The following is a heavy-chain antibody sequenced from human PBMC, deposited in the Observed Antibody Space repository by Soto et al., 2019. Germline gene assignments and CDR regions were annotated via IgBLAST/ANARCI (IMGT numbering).Heavy chain of an antibody. D-gene: IGHD3-10*01. Sequence: GGSLRLSCAASGFTFSSYSMNWVRQAPGKGLEWVSSISSSSSYIDYADSVKGRFTISRDNAKNSLYLQMNSLRAEDTAVYYCARDGGWFGELLMDWFDPWGQGTLVTVSS. J-gene: IGHJ5*02. CDR1: GFTFSSYS. CDR3: ARDGGWFGELLMDWFDP. CDR2: ISSSSSYI. V-gene: IGHV3-21*01.